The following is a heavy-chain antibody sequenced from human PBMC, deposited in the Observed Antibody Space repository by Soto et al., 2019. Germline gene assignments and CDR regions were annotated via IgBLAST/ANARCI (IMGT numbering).Heavy chain of an antibody. CDR1: GGSISSYY. V-gene: IGHV4-59*01. CDR3: ARVGDFWSGYNAFDI. Sequence: SETLSLTCTVSGGSISSYYWSWIRQPPGKGLEWIGYIYYSGSTNYNPSLKSRVTISVDTSKNQFSLKLSSVTAADTAVYYCARVGDFWSGYNAFDIWGQGTMVTVSS. CDR2: IYYSGST. J-gene: IGHJ3*02. D-gene: IGHD3-3*01.